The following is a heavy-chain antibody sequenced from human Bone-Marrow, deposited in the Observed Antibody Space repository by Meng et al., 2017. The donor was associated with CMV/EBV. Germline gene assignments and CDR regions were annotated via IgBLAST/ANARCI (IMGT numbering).Heavy chain of an antibody. V-gene: IGHV3-30*02. CDR2: IRYDGSNK. J-gene: IGHJ5*02. CDR1: GFTFSSYA. Sequence: GESLKISCAASGFTFSSYAMHWVRQAPGKGLEWVAFIRYDGSNKYYADSVKGRFTISRDNSKNTLYLQMNSLRAEDTAVYYCAKESSGWGYNWFDPWGQGTLVTVSS. D-gene: IGHD6-19*01. CDR3: AKESSGWGYNWFDP.